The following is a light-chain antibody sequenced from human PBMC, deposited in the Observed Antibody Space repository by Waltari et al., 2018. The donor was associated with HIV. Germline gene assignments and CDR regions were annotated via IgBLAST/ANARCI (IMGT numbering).Light chain of an antibody. CDR2: RAT. J-gene: IGKJ3*01. CDR3: LQTFDPPLT. CDR1: QNINNF. V-gene: IGKV1-39*01. Sequence: DIQMTQSPSFLSASVGDRVTLTCRAGQNINNFLNWFQQKPGKAPNLLVYRATTLQRGVPARFSGRGSGTDVTLTISSLQPEDFATYFCLQTFDPPLTFGPGTRVD.